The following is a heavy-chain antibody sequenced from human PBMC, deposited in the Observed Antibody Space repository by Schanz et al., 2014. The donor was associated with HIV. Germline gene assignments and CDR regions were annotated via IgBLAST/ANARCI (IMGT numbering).Heavy chain of an antibody. V-gene: IGHV3-23*04. J-gene: IGHJ4*02. CDR1: GFTFRSND. Sequence: EVQLVESGGAWVQPGGSLRLSCAASGFTFRSNDMSWVRQAPGKGLEWVSGISGTDGSRSYADSVKGRFTISRDNSTNTVYLQMSSLRAEDTAVYYCVRDQGGGYNQIDYWGQGTLVTVSS. CDR3: VRDQGGGYNQIDY. D-gene: IGHD5-12*01. CDR2: ISGTDGSR.